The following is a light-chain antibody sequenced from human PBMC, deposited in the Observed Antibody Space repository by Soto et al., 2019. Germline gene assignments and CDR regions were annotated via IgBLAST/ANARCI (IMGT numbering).Light chain of an antibody. Sequence: QSVLTQPASVSGSPRQSITISCTGTSSDVGGYNYVSWYQHHPGKAPKLIIYDVSNRPSGVSIRFSVSKSYNTASLTISRILTKENTDYQCRSQTTRNKRQIVFG. CDR1: SSDVGGYNY. V-gene: IGLV2-14*03. CDR2: DVS. CDR3: RSQTTRNKRQIV. J-gene: IGLJ1*01.